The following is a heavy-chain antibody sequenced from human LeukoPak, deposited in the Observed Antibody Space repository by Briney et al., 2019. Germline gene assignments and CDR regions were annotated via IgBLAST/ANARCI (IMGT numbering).Heavy chain of an antibody. D-gene: IGHD3-3*01. CDR2: VKSKNDGGTT. CDR1: GFTFNYAW. Sequence: GGSLRLSCAASGFTFNYAWMNWVRQAPGKGLEWVGRVKSKNDGGTTDYAARVQGTFIISTDDSKSTLYLHMNSLKTEDTAVFYCTADILGVTTNWGFDFWGQGTLVTVSS. V-gene: IGHV3-15*07. CDR3: TADILGVTTNWGFDF. J-gene: IGHJ4*02.